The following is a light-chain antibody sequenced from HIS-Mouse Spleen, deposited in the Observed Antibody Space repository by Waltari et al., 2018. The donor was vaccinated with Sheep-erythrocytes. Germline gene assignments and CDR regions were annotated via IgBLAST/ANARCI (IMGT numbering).Light chain of an antibody. CDR2: LGS. V-gene: IGKV2-28*01. CDR1: QSLLHSNGYNY. Sequence: DIVMTQSPLSLPVTPGEPASTSCRSSQSLLHSNGYNYLDWYLQKPGQSPQLLIYLGSNRASGVPDRFSGSGSGTDFTLKISRVEAEDVAVYYCQQDLRTPRTFGQGTKVEIK. CDR3: QQDLRTPRT. J-gene: IGKJ1*01.